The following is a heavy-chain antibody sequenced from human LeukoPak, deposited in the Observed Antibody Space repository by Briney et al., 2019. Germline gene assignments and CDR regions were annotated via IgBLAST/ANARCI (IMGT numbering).Heavy chain of an antibody. V-gene: IGHV1-46*01. CDR2: INPSGGST. Sequence: ASVKVSCKASGYTFTSYYMHWVRQAPGQGLEWMGIINPSGGSTSYAQKFQGRVTMTRDTSTSTVYMELSSLRSDDTAVYYCARVGISTTLSCCGPNLVDYWGQGTLVTVSS. D-gene: IGHD2-21*01. CDR3: ARVGISTTLSCCGPNLVDY. J-gene: IGHJ4*02. CDR1: GYTFTSYY.